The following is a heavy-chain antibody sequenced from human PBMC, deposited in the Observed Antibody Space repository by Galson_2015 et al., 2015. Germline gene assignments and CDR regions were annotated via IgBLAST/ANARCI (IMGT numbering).Heavy chain of an antibody. Sequence: SLRLSCAASGFTFSNAWMSWVRQAPGKGLEWVGRIKSKTDGGTTDYAAPVKGRITISRDDSKNTLYLQMNSLKTEDTAVYYCTADFRVVPAAITYYFYGMDVSGRGTTVTVSS. CDR2: IKSKTDGGTT. V-gene: IGHV3-15*01. D-gene: IGHD2-2*01. CDR3: TADFRVVPAAITYYFYGMDV. J-gene: IGHJ6*02. CDR1: GFTFSNAW.